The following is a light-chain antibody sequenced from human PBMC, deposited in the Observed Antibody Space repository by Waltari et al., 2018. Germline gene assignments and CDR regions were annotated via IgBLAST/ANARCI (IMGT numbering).Light chain of an antibody. V-gene: IGLV1-36*01. CDR2: SDD. CDR3: SAWDDSLNGPV. Sequence: QSVLTQPPSVSEAPRQRVTISCSGSRSNIGNNVVNWYQQLPGKAPKLLIYSDDLLPSGVSDRFSGSKSGTSASLAISGLQSEDEADYYCSAWDDSLNGPVFGGGTKLTVL. CDR1: RSNIGNNV. J-gene: IGLJ2*01.